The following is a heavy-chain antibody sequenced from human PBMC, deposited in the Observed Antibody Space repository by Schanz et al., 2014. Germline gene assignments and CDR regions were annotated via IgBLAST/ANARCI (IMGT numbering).Heavy chain of an antibody. J-gene: IGHJ4*02. CDR2: ISDSGTYT. CDR3: AASSGWHPSTDY. V-gene: IGHV3-48*04. D-gene: IGHD6-19*01. CDR1: GFAFSSYS. Sequence: EVQLLESGGGLVQPGGSLRLSCLASGFAFSSYSMNWVRQAPGKGLEWLSYISDSGTYTNYADSVKGRFTISRDNAKSSLYLQMNSLRVEDTAVYYCAASSGWHPSTDYWGQGTLVTVSS.